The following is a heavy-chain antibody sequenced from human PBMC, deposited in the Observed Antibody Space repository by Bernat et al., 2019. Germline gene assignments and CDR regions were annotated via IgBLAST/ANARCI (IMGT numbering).Heavy chain of an antibody. Sequence: QITLKESGPTLVKPTQTLTLTCTFSGFSLTTGGVGVGWIRQPPGKALEWLALIYWDDDKRYSPSLKSRLTITRDTSKNQVVLTMTHMDPVDTATYYCAHTFYYDSSGYYQYFDYWGQGTLVTVSS. CDR1: GFSLTTGGVG. CDR3: AHTFYYDSSGYYQYFDY. D-gene: IGHD3-22*01. V-gene: IGHV2-5*02. CDR2: IYWDDDK. J-gene: IGHJ4*02.